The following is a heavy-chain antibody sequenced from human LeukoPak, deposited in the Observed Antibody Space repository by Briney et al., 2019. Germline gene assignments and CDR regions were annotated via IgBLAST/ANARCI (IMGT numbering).Heavy chain of an antibody. J-gene: IGHJ4*02. V-gene: IGHV3-11*01. CDR3: ARRAGAYSHPYDY. Sequence: GGSLRLSCATSGFIFRDYYMIWIRQAPGTGLECISYISPVGTNIYYADSVKGRFTISRDNAKNSLYLQMNSLRAEDTAVYYCARRAGAYSHPYDYWGQGTLVTVSS. D-gene: IGHD4/OR15-4a*01. CDR1: GFIFRDYY. CDR2: ISPVGTNI.